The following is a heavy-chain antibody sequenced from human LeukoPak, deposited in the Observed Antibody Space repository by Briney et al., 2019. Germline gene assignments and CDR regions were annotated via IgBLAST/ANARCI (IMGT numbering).Heavy chain of an antibody. CDR3: ARISRSDFWSGYYTGNWFDP. D-gene: IGHD3-3*01. CDR1: GYTFTSYD. V-gene: IGHV1-8*01. J-gene: IGHJ5*02. CDR2: MNPNSGNT. Sequence: GASVKVSCKASGYTFTSYDINWVRQATGQGLEWMGWMNPNSGNTGYAQKFQGRVTMTRDTSISTAYMELSRLRSDDTAVYYCARISRSDFWSGYYTGNWFDPWGQGTLVTVSS.